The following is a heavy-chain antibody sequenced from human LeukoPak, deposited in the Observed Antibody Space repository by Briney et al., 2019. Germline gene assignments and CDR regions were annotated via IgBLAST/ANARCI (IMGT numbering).Heavy chain of an antibody. D-gene: IGHD5-24*01. CDR2: INPNSGGT. J-gene: IGHJ4*02. CDR1: GYTFTGYY. CDR3: ARAYRGWLQFSPDY. V-gene: IGHV1-2*02. Sequence: GASVKVSCKASGYTFTGYYMHWVRQAPGQGLEWMGWINPNSGGTNYAQKFQGRVTMTRETSISTAYMELSRLRSDDTAVYYCARAYRGWLQFSPDYWGQGTLVTVSS.